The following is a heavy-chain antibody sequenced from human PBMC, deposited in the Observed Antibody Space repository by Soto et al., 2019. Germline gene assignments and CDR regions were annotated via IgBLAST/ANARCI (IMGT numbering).Heavy chain of an antibody. J-gene: IGHJ5*02. D-gene: IGHD3-3*01. Sequence: QVQLVQSGAEVKKPGSSVKVSCKASGGTFSSYAISWVRQAPGQGLEWMGGIIPIFGTANYAQKFQGRVTITADESTSTAYMELSSLRSEDTAVYYCARVGHTIFGTEIPSDWFDPWGQGTLVTVSS. CDR1: GGTFSSYA. CDR3: ARVGHTIFGTEIPSDWFDP. CDR2: IIPIFGTA. V-gene: IGHV1-69*12.